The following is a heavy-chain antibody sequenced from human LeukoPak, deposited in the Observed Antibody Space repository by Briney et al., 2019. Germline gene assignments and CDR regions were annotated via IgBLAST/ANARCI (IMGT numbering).Heavy chain of an antibody. CDR1: GYTFTSYA. CDR2: INTNTENP. J-gene: IGHJ3*02. CDR3: ARDHVKLGSNFHPFDAFDI. V-gene: IGHV7-4-1*02. D-gene: IGHD7-27*01. Sequence: ASVKVSCKASGYTFTSYAMNWVRQAPGQGLEWMGWINTNTENPTYAQGFTGRFVFSLDTSVSTAYLQISSLKAEDTAVYYCARDHVKLGSNFHPFDAFDIWGQGTMVTVSS.